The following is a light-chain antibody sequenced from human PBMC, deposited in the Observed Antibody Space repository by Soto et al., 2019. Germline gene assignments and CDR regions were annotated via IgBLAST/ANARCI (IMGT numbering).Light chain of an antibody. V-gene: IGKV1-5*01. J-gene: IGKJ1*01. Sequence: DIQTNECPSTLSASVGGWVTITCRASQSISSWLAWYQKRPGKDPKILIYDASSLQSGVPSRFSGSGSGTDFNLTISRLQTDDFATYECQHYNSYSEAFGQGTKVDI. CDR2: DAS. CDR1: QSISSW. CDR3: QHYNSYSEA.